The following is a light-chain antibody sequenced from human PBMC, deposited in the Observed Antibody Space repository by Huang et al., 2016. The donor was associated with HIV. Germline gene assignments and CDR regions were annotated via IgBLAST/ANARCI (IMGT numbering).Light chain of an antibody. Sequence: EILLTQSPGTLSLSPGERATLSCRASQSVGRTSLAWYQQQPGQAPTLLIYDAAGRPSGIPDRFSGSGSGTDFTLSISRLEPEDFAVYYCQQYGSSPTTFGQGTKVEI. CDR1: QSVGRTS. J-gene: IGKJ1*01. CDR3: QQYGSSPTT. CDR2: DAA. V-gene: IGKV3-20*01.